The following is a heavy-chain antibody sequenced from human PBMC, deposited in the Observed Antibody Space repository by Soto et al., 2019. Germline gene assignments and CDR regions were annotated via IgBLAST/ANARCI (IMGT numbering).Heavy chain of an antibody. CDR2: IIPAFGTA. CDR1: GGTFNSYL. V-gene: IGHV1-69*06. J-gene: IGHJ4*02. D-gene: IGHD2-2*01. CDR3: ARGLDQPPVGLYFDT. Sequence: QVQLVQSGAEVKNPGSSVKVSCKTSGGTFNSYLIDWVRQAHGQGLEWMGGIIPAFGTAKYAQKFKGRVTITADKSTTTAYMELRTLTSEDTAVYYCARGLDQPPVGLYFDTWGQGTLVTVSS.